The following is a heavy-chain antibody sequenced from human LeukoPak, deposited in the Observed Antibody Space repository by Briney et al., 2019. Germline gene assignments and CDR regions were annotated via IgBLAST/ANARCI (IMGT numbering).Heavy chain of an antibody. D-gene: IGHD6-6*01. CDR3: ASYRGSSGRHFDY. Sequence: GESLKISCKGSGYTFTNYWIGWVRQMPGKGLEWMGIIYPDDSDTRYSPSFQGQVTISADKSITTAYRQWASLKASDTAIYYCASYRGSSGRHFDYWGQGTLVTVSS. J-gene: IGHJ4*02. V-gene: IGHV5-51*01. CDR1: GYTFTNYW. CDR2: IYPDDSDT.